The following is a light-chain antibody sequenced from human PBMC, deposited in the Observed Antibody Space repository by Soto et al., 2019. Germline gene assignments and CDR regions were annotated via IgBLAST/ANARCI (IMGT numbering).Light chain of an antibody. V-gene: IGKV1-27*01. Sequence: DIQMTQSPSSLSASVGDRVTITCRASQGISNYVAWYQQRPGKAPKLLIYAASTLQSGVPSRFSGSESGTDFTLTISGLQPEDVATYYCQKYDSAPLFTFGPGTKVEIQ. CDR3: QKYDSAPLFT. CDR1: QGISNY. CDR2: AAS. J-gene: IGKJ3*01.